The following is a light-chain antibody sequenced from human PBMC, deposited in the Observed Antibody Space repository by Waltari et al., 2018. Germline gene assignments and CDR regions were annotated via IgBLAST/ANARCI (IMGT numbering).Light chain of an antibody. J-gene: IGKJ1*01. Sequence: EIVLTQYPDFQSVAPKEKVTTTCRASQSIGSRLHLYQQKPDQSPKLLIKYASQSISGVPSRFSGSGSGTDFTLTINSLEAEDVAVYYCHQIASLPRTFGPGTKVEIK. CDR3: HQIASLPRT. V-gene: IGKV6D-21*02. CDR2: YAS. CDR1: QSIGSR.